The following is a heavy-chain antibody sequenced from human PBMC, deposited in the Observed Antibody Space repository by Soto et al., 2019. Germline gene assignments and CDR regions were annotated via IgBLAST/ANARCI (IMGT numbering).Heavy chain of an antibody. CDR3: AKDQSNNWSFDH. CDR2: ISYDGGNK. D-gene: IGHD1-1*01. V-gene: IGHV3-30*18. J-gene: IGHJ4*02. Sequence: QVQLVESGGGVVQPGKSLRLSCAASGFTFNTYVMHWVRQAPGKGLEWVAVISYDGGNKYYADSVKGRFTISRDNSKNTLYLQMNSLRVDDTAVYFCAKDQSNNWSFDHWGQGTLVTVSS. CDR1: GFTFNTYV.